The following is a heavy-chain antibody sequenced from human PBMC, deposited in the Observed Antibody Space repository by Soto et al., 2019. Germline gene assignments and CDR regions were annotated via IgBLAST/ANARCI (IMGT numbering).Heavy chain of an antibody. J-gene: IGHJ4*02. CDR2: INPSGGST. V-gene: IGHV1-46*01. D-gene: IGHD3-3*01. Sequence: QVQLVQSGAEVKKPGASVKVSCKASGYTFTSYYMHWVRQAPGQGLEWMGIINPSGGSTSYAQKFQGRVTMTRDTSTSTVYMEPSSLRSEDTAVYYCARDPGSGGDFDYWGQGTLVTVSS. CDR3: ARDPGSGGDFDY. CDR1: GYTFTSYY.